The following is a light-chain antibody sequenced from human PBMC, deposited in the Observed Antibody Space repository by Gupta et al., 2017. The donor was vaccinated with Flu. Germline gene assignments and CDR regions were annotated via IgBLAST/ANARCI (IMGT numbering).Light chain of an antibody. CDR3: GPWDSSRSAGV. CDR2: ENN. V-gene: IGLV1-51*02. CDR1: SSNIGNDY. Sequence: QSVLTQPPSVSAAPGQKVTISCSGSSSNIGNDYVSWYQHLPGTAPKLLIYENNKRPSGIPDRFSGSKSGTSATLGITGLQTGDEADYYCGPWDSSRSAGVFGGGTKLTVL. J-gene: IGLJ3*02.